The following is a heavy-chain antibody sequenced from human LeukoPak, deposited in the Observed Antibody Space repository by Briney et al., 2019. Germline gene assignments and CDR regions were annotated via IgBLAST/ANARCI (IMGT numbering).Heavy chain of an antibody. CDR3: AKRIYDFWSGYYRRAENHFDY. CDR1: GFTFSSYA. Sequence: GGSLRLSCAASGFTFSSYAMSWVRQAPGKGLEWVSAISGSGGSTYYANPVKGRFTISRDNSKNTLYLQMNSLRAEDTAVYYCAKRIYDFWSGYYRRAENHFDYWGQGTLVTVSS. D-gene: IGHD3-3*01. V-gene: IGHV3-23*01. J-gene: IGHJ4*02. CDR2: ISGSGGST.